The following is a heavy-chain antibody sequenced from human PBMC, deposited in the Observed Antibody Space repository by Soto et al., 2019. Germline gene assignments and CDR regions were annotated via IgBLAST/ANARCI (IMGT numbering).Heavy chain of an antibody. J-gene: IGHJ4*01. CDR2: INPNSGGT. CDR1: GYTFTGYY. CDR3: SFQESTTVTTFED. D-gene: IGHD4-17*01. V-gene: IGHV1-2*02. Sequence: GASVKVSCRASGYTFTGYYMHWVRQAPGQGLEWMGWINPNSGGTNYAQKFQGRVTMTRDTSISTAYMELSRLRSDDTAVYYCSFQESTTVTTFEDWGHGTLVTVSS.